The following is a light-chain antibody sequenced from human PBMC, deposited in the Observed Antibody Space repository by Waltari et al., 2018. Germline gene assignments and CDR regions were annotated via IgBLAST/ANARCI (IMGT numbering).Light chain of an antibody. CDR2: DVT. V-gene: IGLV2-11*01. J-gene: IGLJ2*01. CDR3: NSYAGTNTWV. CDR1: SSDIGAYKY. Sequence: ALTQPPSVSGSPGQSVTISCTGTSSDIGAYKYVSWYQQHQGKAPKLMIYDVTKRPSGVSDRFSGSKSGNTAFLTISGLQAEDEADFYCNSYAGTNTWVFGGGTRLTVL.